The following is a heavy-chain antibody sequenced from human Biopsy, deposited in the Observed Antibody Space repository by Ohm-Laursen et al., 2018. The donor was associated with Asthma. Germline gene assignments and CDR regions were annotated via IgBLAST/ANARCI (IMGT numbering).Heavy chain of an antibody. V-gene: IGHV1-2*06. Sequence: ASVKVSCKASGYPFTDYYVHWVQQAPGQGLEWMGRIDPNSGGTNYAQKFLGRVTMTRDTSVNTAFMVLSRLRSDDTAVYYCARIKIRIGAGTDRYFDLLGRGTLVTVSS. CDR1: GYPFTDYY. D-gene: IGHD3-16*01. CDR3: ARIKIRIGAGTDRYFDL. J-gene: IGHJ2*01. CDR2: IDPNSGGT.